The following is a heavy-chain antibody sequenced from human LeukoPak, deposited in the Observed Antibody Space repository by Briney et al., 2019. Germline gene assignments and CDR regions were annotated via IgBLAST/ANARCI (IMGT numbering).Heavy chain of an antibody. V-gene: IGHV1-69*13. Sequence: SVTVSCTASGGSFSSYAISWVRQAPPPGLEWVGGVIPIFGKANYAQKFQGRVTIPADESTSTAYMELSSLRSEDTAVYYCARNPRQLERPAPFYYDYMDVWGKGTTVTVSS. D-gene: IGHD1-1*01. J-gene: IGHJ6*03. CDR1: GGSFSSYA. CDR3: ARNPRQLERPAPFYYDYMDV. CDR2: VIPIFGKA.